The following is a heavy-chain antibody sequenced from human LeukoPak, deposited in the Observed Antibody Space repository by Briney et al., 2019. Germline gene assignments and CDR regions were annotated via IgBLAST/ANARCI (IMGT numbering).Heavy chain of an antibody. Sequence: PGRSLRLSCAASGFTFDDYAMHWVRQAPGKGLEWVSGISWNSGSIGYADSVKGRFTISRDNAKNSLYLQMNSLRAEDTALYYCAKGPPHYDFWSGYLDYWGQGTLVTVSS. CDR3: AKGPPHYDFWSGYLDY. CDR1: GFTFDDYA. J-gene: IGHJ4*02. V-gene: IGHV3-9*01. D-gene: IGHD3-3*01. CDR2: ISWNSGSI.